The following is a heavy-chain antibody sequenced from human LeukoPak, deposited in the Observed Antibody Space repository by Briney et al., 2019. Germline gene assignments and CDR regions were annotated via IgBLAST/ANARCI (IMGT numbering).Heavy chain of an antibody. V-gene: IGHV3-7*04. CDR1: GFTFSSDW. D-gene: IGHD4-17*01. CDR3: ARDQVATVTPFDY. CDR2: IKQDGSEK. J-gene: IGHJ4*02. Sequence: PGRSLRLSCAAAGFTFSSDWMSWVCQAPGKRLEWVPNIKQDGSEKYYVDSVKGRFTISRDNAKNSLYLQMNSLRAEDTAVYCCARDQVATVTPFDYWGQGNLVTVSS.